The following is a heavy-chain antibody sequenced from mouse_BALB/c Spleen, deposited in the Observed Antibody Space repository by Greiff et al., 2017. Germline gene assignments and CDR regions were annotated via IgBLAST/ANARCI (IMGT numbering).Heavy chain of an antibody. D-gene: IGHD1-2*01. J-gene: IGHJ4*01. V-gene: IGHV5-17*02. CDR2: ICSSSSTI. CDR3: ARYYGYGAMDY. CDR1: GFTFSSFG. Sequence: VQLVESGGGLVQPGGSRKLSCAASGFTFSSFGMHWVRQAPEKGLEWVAYICSSSSTIYYADTVKGRFTISRDNPKNTLFLQMTSLRSEDTARYYGARYYGYGAMDYWGQGTSVTVSS.